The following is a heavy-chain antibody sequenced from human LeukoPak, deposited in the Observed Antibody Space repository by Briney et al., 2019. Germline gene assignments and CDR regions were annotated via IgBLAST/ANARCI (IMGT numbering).Heavy chain of an antibody. CDR3: ARGYCSGGSCYSYYYYNYMDV. CDR1: GGSISSYY. Sequence: SETLSLTCTVSGGSISSYYWGWIRQPPGKGLEWIGSIYYSGSTYYNPSLKSRVTISVDTSKNQFSLKLSSVTAADTAVYYCARGYCSGGSCYSYYYYNYMDVWGKGTTVTVSS. V-gene: IGHV4-39*07. D-gene: IGHD2-15*01. J-gene: IGHJ6*03. CDR2: IYYSGST.